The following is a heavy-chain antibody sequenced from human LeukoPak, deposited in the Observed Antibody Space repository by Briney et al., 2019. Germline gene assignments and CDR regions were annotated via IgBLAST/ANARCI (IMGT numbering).Heavy chain of an antibody. D-gene: IGHD2-15*01. J-gene: IGHJ4*02. Sequence: SETLSLTCAVYGGSFSGYYWSWIRQPPGKGLEWIGEINHSGSTNYNPSLKSRVTISVDTSKNQFSLKLSSVTAADTAVYYCARRVVRRRYFDYWGQETLVTVSS. V-gene: IGHV4-34*01. CDR2: INHSGST. CDR3: ARRVVRRRYFDY. CDR1: GGSFSGYY.